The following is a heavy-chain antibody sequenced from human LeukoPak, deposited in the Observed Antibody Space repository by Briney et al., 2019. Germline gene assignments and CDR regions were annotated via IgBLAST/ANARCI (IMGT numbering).Heavy chain of an antibody. CDR1: GGTFSSYT. V-gene: IGHV1-69*02. D-gene: IGHD6-19*01. J-gene: IGHJ2*01. CDR3: ARGGSSGWYDWYFDL. Sequence: SVKVSCKASGGTFSSYTISWVRQAPGQGLEWMGRIIPILGVANYAQKFQGRVTITADKSTSTAYMELSSLRSEDTAVYYCARGGSSGWYDWYFDLWGRGTLVTVSS. CDR2: IIPILGVA.